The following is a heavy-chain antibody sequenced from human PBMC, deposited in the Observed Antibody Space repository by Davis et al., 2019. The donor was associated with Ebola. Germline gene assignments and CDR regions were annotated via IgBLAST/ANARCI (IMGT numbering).Heavy chain of an antibody. CDR3: STQLPTWNWVY. CDR2: ISGSGTYT. D-gene: IGHD1-7*01. Sequence: PGGSLRLSCAASGFTFSSYAMTWVRQAPGKGLEWVSTISGSGTYTYHADSVKGRFTISRDNSKNTLYLEMNSLTADDTATYYCSTQLPTWNWVYWGRGTLVTVAS. V-gene: IGHV3-23*01. J-gene: IGHJ4*02. CDR1: GFTFSSYA.